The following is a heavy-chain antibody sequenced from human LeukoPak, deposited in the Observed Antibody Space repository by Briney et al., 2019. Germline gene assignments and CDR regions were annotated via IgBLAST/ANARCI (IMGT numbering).Heavy chain of an antibody. Sequence: SETLSLTCTVSGGSIGRSSYYWGWIRQPPGKGLEWIGSIYYSGSTSYNPSPKSRVTISVDTSKNQFSLKLNSVTAADTAVYYCARVAAKTVDYWGQGTLVTVSS. CDR3: ARVAAKTVDY. CDR1: GGSIGRSSYY. J-gene: IGHJ4*02. D-gene: IGHD2-15*01. V-gene: IGHV4-39*07. CDR2: IYYSGST.